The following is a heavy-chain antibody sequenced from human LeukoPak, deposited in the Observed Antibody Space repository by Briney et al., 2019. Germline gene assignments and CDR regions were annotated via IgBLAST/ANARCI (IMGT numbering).Heavy chain of an antibody. CDR3: ARGVDYYGV. CDR1: GFTFSNAW. D-gene: IGHD3-10*01. CDR2: INHSGGT. V-gene: IGHV4-34*01. Sequence: GSLSLSCVASGFTFSNAWMTWIRQPPGKGLEWIGEINHSGGTNYNPSLKSRVTISVDTPKKQFSLKLSSVTAADTAVYYCARGVDYYGVWGQGTLVTVSS. J-gene: IGHJ4*02.